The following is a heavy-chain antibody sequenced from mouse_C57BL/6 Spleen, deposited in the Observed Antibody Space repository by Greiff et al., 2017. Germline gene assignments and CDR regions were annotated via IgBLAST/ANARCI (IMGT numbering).Heavy chain of an antibody. Sequence: VQLQQSGPVLVKPGASVKMSCKASGYTFTDYYMNWVKQSHGKSLEWIGVINPYNGGTSYNQKFKGKATLTVDKSSSTAYMELNSLTSEDSAVYYCARGTELRDYFDYWGQGTTLTVSS. CDR2: INPYNGGT. CDR3: ARGTELRDYFDY. D-gene: IGHD3-3*01. J-gene: IGHJ2*01. V-gene: IGHV1-19*01. CDR1: GYTFTDYY.